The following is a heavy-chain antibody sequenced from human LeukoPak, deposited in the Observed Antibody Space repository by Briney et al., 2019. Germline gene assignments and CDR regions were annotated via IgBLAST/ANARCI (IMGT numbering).Heavy chain of an antibody. CDR3: ARLAYYYGSGSYWIDY. CDR2: INESGGS. Sequence: SETLSLTCAVSGVSFADYYWSWIRQPPGKGLEWIGEINESGGSNYNPSLKSRATISSDTSKSQFSLNLTSVTAADTAVYYCARLAYYYGSGSYWIDYWGQGTLVTVSS. CDR1: GVSFADYY. V-gene: IGHV4-34*01. J-gene: IGHJ4*02. D-gene: IGHD3-10*01.